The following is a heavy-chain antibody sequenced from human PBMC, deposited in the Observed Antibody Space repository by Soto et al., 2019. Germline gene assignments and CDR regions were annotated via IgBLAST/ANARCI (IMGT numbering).Heavy chain of an antibody. Sequence: GESLKISCKGSGYSFTSHWIGWVRQMPGKGLEWMGIIYPGDSDTRYSPSFQGQVTISADKSISTAYLQWSSLKASDTAMYYCARQGDGFPLPFWYFDLWGRGTLVTVSS. CDR2: IYPGDSDT. CDR1: GYSFTSHW. V-gene: IGHV5-51*01. CDR3: ARQGDGFPLPFWYFDL. D-gene: IGHD5-12*01. J-gene: IGHJ2*01.